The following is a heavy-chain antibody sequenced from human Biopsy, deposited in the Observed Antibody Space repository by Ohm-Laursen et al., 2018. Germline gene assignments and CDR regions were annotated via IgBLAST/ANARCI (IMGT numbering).Heavy chain of an antibody. CDR2: MIPSSGKT. CDR3: ARGYSRRVSIFETSIYWFDA. CDR1: GYSFSTYD. J-gene: IGHJ5*02. D-gene: IGHD6-6*01. V-gene: IGHV1-8*01. Sequence: ASVKVSCKASGYSFSTYDVNWVRQARGQGLEWMGWMIPSSGKTGYAQRFQGRVTLTMNTSISTAYMELSGLRSEDTAVYFCARGYSRRVSIFETSIYWFDAWGQGTLVTVSS.